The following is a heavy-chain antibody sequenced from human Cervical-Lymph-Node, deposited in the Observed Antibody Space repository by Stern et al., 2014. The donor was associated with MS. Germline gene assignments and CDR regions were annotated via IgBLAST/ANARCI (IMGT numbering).Heavy chain of an antibody. CDR1: GFTFSSYG. CDR2: IWYDGSSK. J-gene: IGHJ6*02. D-gene: IGHD1-1*01. Sequence: VKLEESGGGVVQPGRSLRLSCAASGFTFSSYGMHWVRQAPGKGLEWVAVIWYDGSSKYYADSVKGRFIISRDHSKNTLYLRMNSLRAEDTAVYYCGRGVPYYYDAMDVWGQGTTVTVSS. V-gene: IGHV3-33*01. CDR3: GRGVPYYYDAMDV.